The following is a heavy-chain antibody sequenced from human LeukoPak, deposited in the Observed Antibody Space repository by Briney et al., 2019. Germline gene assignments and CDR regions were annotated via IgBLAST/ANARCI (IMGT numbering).Heavy chain of an antibody. V-gene: IGHV3-48*03. CDR2: ISSSGSTI. CDR1: GFTFSSYE. Sequence: GGSLRLSCAASGFTFSSYEMNWVRQAPGKGLEWVSYISSSGSTIYYADSVKGRFTISRDNAKNSLYLQMNSLRAEDTAVYYCARDYDFWSGSPPDLWGRGTLVTVSS. CDR3: ARDYDFWSGSPPDL. D-gene: IGHD3-3*01. J-gene: IGHJ2*01.